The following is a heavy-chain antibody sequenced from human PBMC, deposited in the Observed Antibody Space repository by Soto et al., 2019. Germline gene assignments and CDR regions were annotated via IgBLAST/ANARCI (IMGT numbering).Heavy chain of an antibody. D-gene: IGHD3-16*01. CDR2: ISVSGDYK. CDR1: GFNFTDPY. Sequence: QVQLVESGGGLVKPGGSLRLSCVGSGFNFTDPYMNWVRQAPGKGLEWLSYISVSGDYKNYAGSVQGRFTVSRDNARNSLYLELSSLRVEDTAVYYCARPPHVFEPFDVWGQGSIVTVSS. J-gene: IGHJ3*01. CDR3: ARPPHVFEPFDV. V-gene: IGHV3-11*05.